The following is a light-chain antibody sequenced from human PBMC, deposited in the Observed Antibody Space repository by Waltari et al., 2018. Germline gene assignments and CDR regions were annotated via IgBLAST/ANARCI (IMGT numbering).Light chain of an antibody. V-gene: IGLV2-14*01. J-gene: IGLJ1*01. CDR2: DVT. CDR3: SSYTSSITYV. CDR1: SSDVGGHNA. Sequence: QSAPTPPASVSGSPGQSITISCTGSSSDVGGHNAVSWYQQHPGKAPKLMIYDVTNRPSGVSNRFSGYKSGNTASLTISGLQAEDEADYYCSSYTSSITYVFGTGTKVTVL.